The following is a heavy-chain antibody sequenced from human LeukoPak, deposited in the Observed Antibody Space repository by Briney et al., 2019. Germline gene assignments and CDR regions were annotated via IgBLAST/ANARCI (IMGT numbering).Heavy chain of an antibody. D-gene: IGHD6-13*01. CDR2: ISSSGSTI. Sequence: GGSLRLSCAASGFTFSSYSMNWVRQAPGKGLEWVSYISSSGSTIYYADSVKGRFTISRDNAKNSLYLQMNSLRAEDTALYYCAKWFLPIAPAGTEVFWGQGTLVTVSS. J-gene: IGHJ4*02. CDR3: AKWFLPIAPAGTEVF. CDR1: GFTFSSYS. V-gene: IGHV3-48*04.